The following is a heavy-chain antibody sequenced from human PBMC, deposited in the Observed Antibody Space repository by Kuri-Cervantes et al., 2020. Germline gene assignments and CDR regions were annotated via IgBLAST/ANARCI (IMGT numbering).Heavy chain of an antibody. CDR2: VNHNGNT. CDR3: ARSKVVPAAGYYMDV. J-gene: IGHJ6*03. V-gene: IGHV4-38-2*01. Sequence: ESLKISCGISGYSINSDSYWGWIRQPPGKGLEWIGAVNHNGNTYNSPSLKSRVTISVDTSKNQFSLKLSSVTAADTAVYYCARSKVVPAAGYYMDVWGKGTTVTVSS. D-gene: IGHD2-2*01. CDR1: GYSINSDSY.